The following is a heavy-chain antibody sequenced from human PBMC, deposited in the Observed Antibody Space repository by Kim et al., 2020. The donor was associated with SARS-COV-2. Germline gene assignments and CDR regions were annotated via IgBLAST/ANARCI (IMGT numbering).Heavy chain of an antibody. J-gene: IGHJ4*02. CDR3: AKSAGVVLLCHDY. Sequence: GGSLRLSCAASGFTFSSYGMHWVRQAPGKGLEWVAVISYDGSNKYYADSVKGRFTISRDNSKNTLYLQMNSLRAEDTAVYYCAKSAGVVLLCHDYWGQGTLVTVSS. D-gene: IGHD3-10*01. CDR2: ISYDGSNK. CDR1: GFTFSSYG. V-gene: IGHV3-30*18.